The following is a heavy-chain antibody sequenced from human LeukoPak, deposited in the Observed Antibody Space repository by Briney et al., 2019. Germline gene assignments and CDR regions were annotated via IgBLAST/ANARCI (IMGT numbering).Heavy chain of an antibody. Sequence: SETLSLTCTVSGGSISSSRYYWGWVRQPPGKGLEWIGSIYYSGSTYYNPSLKSRVTISVDTSKNQFSPKLSSVTAADTAVYYCARGATRWGQGTLVTVSS. D-gene: IGHD1-26*01. CDR2: IYYSGST. CDR3: ARGATR. CDR1: GGSISSSRYY. V-gene: IGHV4-39*01. J-gene: IGHJ4*02.